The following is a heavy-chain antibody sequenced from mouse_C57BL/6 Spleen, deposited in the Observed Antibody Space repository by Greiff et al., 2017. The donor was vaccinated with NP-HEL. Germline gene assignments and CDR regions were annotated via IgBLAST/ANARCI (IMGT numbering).Heavy chain of an antibody. CDR2: IRNKANNHAT. J-gene: IGHJ3*01. CDR3: TRRLNLAWFAY. V-gene: IGHV6-6*01. CDR1: GFTFSDAW. Sequence: EVMLVESGGGLVQPGGSMKLSCAASGFTFSDAWMDWVRQSPEKGLEWVAEIRNKANNHATYYAESVKGRFTISRDDSKSSVYLQMNSLRAEDTGIYYCTRRLNLAWFAYWGQGTLVTVSA.